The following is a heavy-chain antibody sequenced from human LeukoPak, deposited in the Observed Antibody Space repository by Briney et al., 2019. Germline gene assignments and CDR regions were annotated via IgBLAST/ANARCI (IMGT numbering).Heavy chain of an antibody. CDR1: GFTFSSYS. J-gene: IGHJ4*02. CDR3: ARGTYYYDSSGYYPFDY. CDR2: ISSSSSYI. D-gene: IGHD3-22*01. V-gene: IGHV3-21*01. Sequence: GGSLRLSCAASGFTFSSYSMNWVRQAPGKGLGWVSSISSSSSYIYYADSVKGRFTISRDNAKNSLYLQMNSLRAEDTAVYYCARGTYYYDSSGYYPFDYWGQGTLVTVSS.